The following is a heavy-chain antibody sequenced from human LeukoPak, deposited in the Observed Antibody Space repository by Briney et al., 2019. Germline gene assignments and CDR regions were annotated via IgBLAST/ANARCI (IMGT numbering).Heavy chain of an antibody. J-gene: IGHJ4*02. V-gene: IGHV3-23*01. D-gene: IGHD3-16*02. CDR3: AKRGVVVRVFLVGFHKEAYYFDS. CDR2: LSGSAGGT. Sequence: GGSLRLSCGVSGITLSNYGMSWVRQAPGKGLEWVAGLSGSAGGTNYADSVKGRFTISRNNSKNTLFLQMDRLRAEDTAVYFCAKRGVVVRVFLVGFHKEAYYFDSWGQGALVTVSS. CDR1: GITLSNYG.